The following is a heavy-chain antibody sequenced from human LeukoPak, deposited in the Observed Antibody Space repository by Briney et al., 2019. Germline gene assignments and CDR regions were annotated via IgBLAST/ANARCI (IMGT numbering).Heavy chain of an antibody. CDR3: ARGVLRGSGSFDY. Sequence: GASDKVSCKASGYTFIAYYIHWMRQAPGQGLEWMGWINPNSGATNYAQKFQGRITMTRDTSINTAYMELYSLNSDDTAVYFCARGVLRGSGSFDYWGQGSLVTVSS. CDR2: INPNSGAT. V-gene: IGHV1-2*02. J-gene: IGHJ4*03. D-gene: IGHD6-19*01. CDR1: GYTFIAYY.